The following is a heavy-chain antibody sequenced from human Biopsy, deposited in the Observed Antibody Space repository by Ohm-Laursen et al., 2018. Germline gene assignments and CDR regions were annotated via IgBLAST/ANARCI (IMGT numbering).Heavy chain of an antibody. CDR1: GFTYTNYA. CDR3: AKCMTGGSNYYFHH. V-gene: IGHV3-23*01. J-gene: IGHJ4*02. D-gene: IGHD2-8*01. Sequence: SLRLSCAAFGFTYTNYAMSWVRQAPGKGLEWVSAITTSGETTYYTDPVKGRFTISRDGPKNTLYLQMNSLRAEDTAVYYCAKCMTGGSNYYFHHCGQGTLVTVSS. CDR2: ITTSGETT.